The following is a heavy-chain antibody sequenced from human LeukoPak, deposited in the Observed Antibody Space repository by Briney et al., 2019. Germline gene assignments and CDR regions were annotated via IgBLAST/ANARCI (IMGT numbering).Heavy chain of an antibody. D-gene: IGHD3-10*01. J-gene: IGHJ5*02. CDR3: ARAPVPGGWFDP. CDR1: GFTFSSYW. Sequence: GGSLRLSCAASGFTFSSYWMQWVRQAPGKGLVWVSRIISDGSSTSYADSVKGRFTISRDNAKNTLYLQMNSLRAEDTAVYYCARAPVPGGWFDPWGQGTLVTVSS. CDR2: IISDGSST. V-gene: IGHV3-74*01.